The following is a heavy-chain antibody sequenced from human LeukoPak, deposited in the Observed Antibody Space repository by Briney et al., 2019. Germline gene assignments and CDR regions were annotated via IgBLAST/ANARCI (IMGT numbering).Heavy chain of an antibody. D-gene: IGHD2-15*01. CDR3: ARESKAKVASTNWYFAL. J-gene: IGHJ2*01. Sequence: SETLSLTCTVSGGSISTAGYSWTWIRQPPGKGLEWIGDIYHGGSTNYNPSLKSRVTISVDRSKNQFSLRLNSVTAADTAVNYCARESKAKVASTNWYFALWGRGTLVTVSS. V-gene: IGHV4-30-2*01. CDR2: IYHGGST. CDR1: GGSISTAGYS.